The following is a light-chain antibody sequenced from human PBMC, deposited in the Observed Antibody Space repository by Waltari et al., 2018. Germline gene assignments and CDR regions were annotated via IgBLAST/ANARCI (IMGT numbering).Light chain of an antibody. CDR2: QAS. J-gene: IGKJ4*01. CDR1: QSISHW. Sequence: DLQMPQSPSTLSASLGDTVTISCRASQSISHWLAWYQQKTGKAPKLLIAQASSLEKEVPSRFSGSGSGKEFTLTITNLQPDDFATFYWQRYDDYPPTFGGGTKVEIK. V-gene: IGKV1-5*03. CDR3: QRYDDYPPT.